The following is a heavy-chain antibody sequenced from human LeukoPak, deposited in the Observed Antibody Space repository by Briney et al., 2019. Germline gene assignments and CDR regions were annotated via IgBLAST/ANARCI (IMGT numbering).Heavy chain of an antibody. CDR3: ARAGITIFGVVIGGNNWFDP. CDR2: IFTTGST. CDR1: GGSINGGSYY. Sequence: SETLSLTCSVSGGSINGGSYYWSWIRQPAGKPLEWIGHIFTTGSTSYNPSLRTRVAISEDSSKDQFSLNLKSVTAADTAVYYCARAGITIFGVVIGGNNWFDPWGQGTLVTVSS. D-gene: IGHD3-3*01. V-gene: IGHV4-61*09. J-gene: IGHJ5*02.